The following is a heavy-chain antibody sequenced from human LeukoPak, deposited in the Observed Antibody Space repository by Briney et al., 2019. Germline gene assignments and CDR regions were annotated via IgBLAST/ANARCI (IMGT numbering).Heavy chain of an antibody. CDR1: GDSISSGSYF. CDR2: IYTSGST. V-gene: IGHV4-61*02. Sequence: SETLSLTCTVSGDSISSGSYFWSWIRQPAGKGLGWIGRIYTSGSTNYNPSLKSRVTISVDTSKNQFSLKLSSVTAADTAVYYCARCRSDYRTVDPWGQGTLVSVSS. CDR3: ARCRSDYRTVDP. J-gene: IGHJ5*02. D-gene: IGHD4-11*01.